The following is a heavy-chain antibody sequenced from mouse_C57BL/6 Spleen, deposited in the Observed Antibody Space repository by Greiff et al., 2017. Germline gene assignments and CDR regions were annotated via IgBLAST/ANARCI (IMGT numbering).Heavy chain of an antibody. CDR2: IDPSDSYT. D-gene: IGHD4-1*01. J-gene: IGHJ2*01. CDR3: ARTELPGDFDY. CDR1: GYTFTSYW. V-gene: IGHV1-69*01. Sequence: QVQLQQPGAELVMPGASVKLSCKASGYTFTSYWMHWVKQRPGQGLEWIGEIDPSDSYTNYNQKFKGKSTLTVDKSSSTAYMHLSSLTSEDSAVYYCARTELPGDFDYWGQGTTLTVSS.